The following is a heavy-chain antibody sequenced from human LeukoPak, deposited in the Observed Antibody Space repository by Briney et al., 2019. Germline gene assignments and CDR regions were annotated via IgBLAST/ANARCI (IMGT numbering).Heavy chain of an antibody. CDR3: ARPRQRGYSYGVGMDV. CDR2: ISGSGGST. Sequence: GGSLRLSCAASGFTFSSYAMSWVRQAPGKGLEWVSAISGSGGSTYYADSVKGRFTISRDNSKNTLYLQMNSLRAEDTAVYYCARPRQRGYSYGVGMDVWGQGTTVTVSS. J-gene: IGHJ6*02. D-gene: IGHD5-18*01. V-gene: IGHV3-23*01. CDR1: GFTFSSYA.